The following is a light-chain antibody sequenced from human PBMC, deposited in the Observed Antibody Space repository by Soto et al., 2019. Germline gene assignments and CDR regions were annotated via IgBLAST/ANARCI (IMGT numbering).Light chain of an antibody. CDR2: HVT. CDR1: SSDVGGYNY. CDR3: ASFTSTYSYV. Sequence: QSALTQPASVSGSPRQSITISCTGTSSDVGGYNYVSWYQHHPGKAPKLMIYHVTVRPSGVSNRFSGSKSDDTASLTISGLQAEDEADYYCASFTSTYSYVFGTGTKLTVL. J-gene: IGLJ1*01. V-gene: IGLV2-14*03.